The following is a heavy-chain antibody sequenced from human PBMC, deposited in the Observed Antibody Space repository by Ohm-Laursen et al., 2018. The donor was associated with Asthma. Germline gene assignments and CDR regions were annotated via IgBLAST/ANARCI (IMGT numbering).Heavy chain of an antibody. Sequence: SLRLSCTASGFTFSTYGMHWVRQAPGKGLEWVAVISYDGSNKYYADSVKGRFTISRDNSKNTLYLQMNSLRAEDTAVYYCAREITIFGVVMQPVQPLDYWGQGTLVTVSS. CDR1: GFTFSTYG. D-gene: IGHD3-3*01. J-gene: IGHJ4*02. CDR2: ISYDGSNK. CDR3: AREITIFGVVMQPVQPLDY. V-gene: IGHV3-30*19.